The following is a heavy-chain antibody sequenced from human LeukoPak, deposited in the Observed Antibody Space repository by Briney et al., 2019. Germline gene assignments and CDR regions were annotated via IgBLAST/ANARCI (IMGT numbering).Heavy chain of an antibody. CDR1: GGSISSSNW. CDR3: ARKAVLDYNWFDP. CDR2: IYHSGST. V-gene: IGHV4-4*02. Sequence: SGSLSLTCAVSGGSISSSNWWSWVRQPPGKGLEWIGEIYHSGSTNYNPSLKSRVTISVDKSKNQFSLKLSSVTAADTAVYYCARKAVLDYNWFDPWGQGTLVTVSS. D-gene: IGHD6-19*01. J-gene: IGHJ5*02.